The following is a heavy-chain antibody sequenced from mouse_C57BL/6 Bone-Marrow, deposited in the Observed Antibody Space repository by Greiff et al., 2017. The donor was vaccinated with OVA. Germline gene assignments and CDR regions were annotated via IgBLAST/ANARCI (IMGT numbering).Heavy chain of an antibody. D-gene: IGHD1-1*01. Sequence: DVKLVESGPGLVKPSQSLSLTCSVTGYSITSGYYWNWIRQFPGNKLEWMGYISYDGSNNYNPSLKNRISITRDTSKNQFFLKLNSVTTEDTATYYCAREILRFYAMDYWGQGTSVTVSS. J-gene: IGHJ4*01. V-gene: IGHV3-6*01. CDR3: AREILRFYAMDY. CDR1: GYSITSGYY. CDR2: ISYDGSN.